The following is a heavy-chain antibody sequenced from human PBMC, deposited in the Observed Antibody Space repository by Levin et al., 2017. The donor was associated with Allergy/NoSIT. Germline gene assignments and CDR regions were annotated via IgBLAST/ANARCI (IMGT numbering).Heavy chain of an antibody. J-gene: IGHJ3*02. D-gene: IGHD4-23*01. CDR3: ARGGGRRATVVTNDAFDI. CDR1: GGTFSSYA. CDR2: IIPIFGTA. Sequence: SVKVSCKASGGTFSSYAISWVRQAPGQGLEWMGGIIPIFGTANYAQKFQGRVTITADESTSTAYMELSSLRSEDTAVYYCARGGGRRATVVTNDAFDIWGQGTMVTVSS. V-gene: IGHV1-69*13.